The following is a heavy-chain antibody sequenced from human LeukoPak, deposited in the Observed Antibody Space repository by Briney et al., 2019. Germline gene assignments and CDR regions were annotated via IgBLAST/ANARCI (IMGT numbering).Heavy chain of an antibody. CDR2: IYPGDSDT. J-gene: IGHJ6*03. D-gene: IGHD1-14*01. CDR1: GYSFTSYW. Sequence: GESLKISCKGSGYSFTSYWIGWVRQMPGKGLEWMGIIYPGDSDTRYSPSFQGQVTISADKSISTAYLQWSSLKASDTAMYYCARLAYPPDYYYYYYMDVWGKGTTVTVSS. CDR3: ARLAYPPDYYYYYYMDV. V-gene: IGHV5-51*01.